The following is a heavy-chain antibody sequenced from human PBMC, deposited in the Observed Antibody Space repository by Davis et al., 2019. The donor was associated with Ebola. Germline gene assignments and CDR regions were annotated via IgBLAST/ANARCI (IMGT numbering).Heavy chain of an antibody. CDR2: ISYDGSDK. CDR3: ARDTYYYYNTMDV. CDR1: GFTLSSFG. Sequence: GGSLRLSCAASGFTLSSFGMHWLRQAPGKGLEWVAVISYDGSDKNYADSVKGRFTISRDNSKNTLYLQMNSLRAEDTAVYYCARDTYYYYNTMDVWGKGTTVTVSS. V-gene: IGHV3-30*03. J-gene: IGHJ6*04.